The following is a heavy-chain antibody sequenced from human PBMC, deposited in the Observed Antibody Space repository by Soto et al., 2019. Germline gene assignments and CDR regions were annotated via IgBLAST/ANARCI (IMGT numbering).Heavy chain of an antibody. CDR3: VRETRPAYSGSSPHFDY. D-gene: IGHD1-26*01. CDR2: IIPIFGTA. J-gene: IGHJ4*02. V-gene: IGHV1-69*01. Sequence: QVQLVQSGAEVKKPGSSVKVSCKASGGTFSSYAISWVRQAPGQGLEWMGGIIPIFGTANYAQKFQGRVTITADESTSTAYMELSSLRSEDTAVYYCVRETRPAYSGSSPHFDYWGQGTLVTVSS. CDR1: GGTFSSYA.